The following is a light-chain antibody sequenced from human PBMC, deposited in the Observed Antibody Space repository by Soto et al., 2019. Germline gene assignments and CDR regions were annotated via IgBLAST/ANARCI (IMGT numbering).Light chain of an antibody. CDR3: GTWDNRPTSAV. Sequence: QSVLTQPPSGSAAPGQKVTISCSGTTSNIGDNYVSWYQQLPGTAPKLLVYDNNKRPSGIPDRFSGSKSGTSATLGITGLQIGDEADYYCGTWDNRPTSAVFGSATKDIVL. J-gene: IGLJ1*01. CDR2: DNN. CDR1: TSNIGDNY. V-gene: IGLV1-51*01.